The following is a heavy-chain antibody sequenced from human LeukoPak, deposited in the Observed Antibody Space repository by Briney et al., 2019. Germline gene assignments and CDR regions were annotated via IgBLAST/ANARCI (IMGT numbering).Heavy chain of an antibody. CDR3: ARVPTVTARYGMDV. Sequence: SETLSLTCTVSGGSINSGDYYWSWIRQPPGKGLEWIGYIYYSGSTYYNPSLKSRVTISVDTSKNQFSLKLSSVTAADTAVYYCARVPTVTARYGMDVWGQGTTVTVSS. J-gene: IGHJ6*02. D-gene: IGHD4-17*01. CDR2: IYYSGST. CDR1: GGSINSGDYY. V-gene: IGHV4-30-4*01.